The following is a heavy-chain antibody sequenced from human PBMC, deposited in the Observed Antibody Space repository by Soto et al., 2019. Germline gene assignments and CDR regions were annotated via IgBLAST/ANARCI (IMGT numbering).Heavy chain of an antibody. CDR2: ISYDGSNK. CDR3: AKDTRITGTPVLDY. Sequence: QVQLVESGGGVVQPGRSLRLSCAASGFTFSSYGMHWVRQAPGKGLEWVAVISYDGSNKYYADSVKGRFTISRDNSKNTLYLQMNSLRAEDTAVYYCAKDTRITGTPVLDYWGQGTLVTVSS. V-gene: IGHV3-30*18. J-gene: IGHJ4*02. D-gene: IGHD1-7*01. CDR1: GFTFSSYG.